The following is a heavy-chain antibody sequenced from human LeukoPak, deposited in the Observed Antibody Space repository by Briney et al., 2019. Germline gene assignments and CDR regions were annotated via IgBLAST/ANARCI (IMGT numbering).Heavy chain of an antibody. J-gene: IGHJ5*02. CDR2: INYSENT. D-gene: IGHD3-3*01. Sequence: SQTLFLTCTVSGASISSADYYWSWIRQPPGKGLEWIGYINYSENTYYNPSLKSRLTISVHTSKNQFSLKLTSVTAADTAVYYCARWTIFGVAWGQGTLVTVSS. CDR3: ARWTIFGVA. V-gene: IGHV4-30-4*08. CDR1: GASISSADYY.